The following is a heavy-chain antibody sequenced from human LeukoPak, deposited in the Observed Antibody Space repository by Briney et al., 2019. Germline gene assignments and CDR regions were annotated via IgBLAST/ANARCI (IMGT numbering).Heavy chain of an antibody. Sequence: PGGSLRLSCAASGFTFDDYAMHWVRQAPGKGLEWVSVISWIIGGIGYADSVKGRFTISRDNAKNSLYLQMNSLRAEDTALYYCAKDIKDYYDSSGYYSWYFDLWGRGTLVTVSS. D-gene: IGHD3-22*01. V-gene: IGHV3-9*01. CDR3: AKDIKDYYDSSGYYSWYFDL. CDR1: GFTFDDYA. J-gene: IGHJ2*01. CDR2: ISWIIGGI.